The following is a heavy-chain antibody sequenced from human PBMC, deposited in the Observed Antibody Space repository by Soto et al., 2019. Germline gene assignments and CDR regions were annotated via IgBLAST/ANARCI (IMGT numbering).Heavy chain of an antibody. CDR1: GYTFTSYG. CDR2: INASGGST. J-gene: IGHJ3*02. Sequence: ASVKVSCKASGYTFTSYGISWVREAPGQGLEWMGIINASGGSTSYAQKFQGRVTMTRDTSTSTVYMELSSLRSEDTAVYYCARDPDSVATIWAFDIWGQGTMVTVSS. D-gene: IGHD5-12*01. CDR3: ARDPDSVATIWAFDI. V-gene: IGHV1-46*03.